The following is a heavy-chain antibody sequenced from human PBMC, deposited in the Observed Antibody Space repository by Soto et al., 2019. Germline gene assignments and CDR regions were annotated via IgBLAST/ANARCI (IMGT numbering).Heavy chain of an antibody. Sequence: ASVKVSFKASGYTFTGYYMHWLRQAPGQGLEWMGWINPNSGGTNYAQKFQGRVTMTRDTSISTAYMELSRLRSDDTAVYYCARDQDWNYGWFDPWGQGTLVTVSS. CDR3: ARDQDWNYGWFDP. CDR1: GYTFTGYY. CDR2: INPNSGGT. D-gene: IGHD1-7*01. V-gene: IGHV1-2*02. J-gene: IGHJ5*02.